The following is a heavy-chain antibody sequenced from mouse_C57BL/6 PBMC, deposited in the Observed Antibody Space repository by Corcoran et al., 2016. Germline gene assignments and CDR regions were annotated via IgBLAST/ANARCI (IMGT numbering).Heavy chain of an antibody. CDR3: ARAIYYYGSSLYWYFDV. CDR2: INPNNGGT. Sequence: EVQLQQSGPELVKPGASVKISCKASGYTFTDYYMNWVKQSHGKSLEWIGDINPNNGGTSYNQKFKGKATLTVDKSSSTAYMELRSLTSEDSAVYYCARAIYYYGSSLYWYFDVWGTGTTVTVSS. V-gene: IGHV1-26*01. J-gene: IGHJ1*03. CDR1: GYTFTDYY. D-gene: IGHD1-1*01.